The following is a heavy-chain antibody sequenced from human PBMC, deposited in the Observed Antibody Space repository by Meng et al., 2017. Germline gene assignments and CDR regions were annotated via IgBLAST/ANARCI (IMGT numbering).Heavy chain of an antibody. CDR3: AREPYGYFTDY. Sequence: QEQQVKCGFELKKPGASVNVSCKASGYTFTSYARNWVRQAPGQGLECMGWINTNTGNPTSAQGFTGRFVFSLDTSVSTAYLKISSLKAEDTAVYYCAREPYGYFTDYWGQGTLVTVSS. J-gene: IGHJ4*02. CDR2: INTNTGNP. D-gene: IGHD5-18*01. V-gene: IGHV7-4-1*02. CDR1: GYTFTSYA.